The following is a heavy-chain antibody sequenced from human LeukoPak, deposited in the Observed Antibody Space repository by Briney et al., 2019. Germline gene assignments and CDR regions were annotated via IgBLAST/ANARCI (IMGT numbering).Heavy chain of an antibody. CDR1: GFTFTRFA. Sequence: GGSLRLSCAASGFTFTRFAMYWVRQAPGKGLEWVADIKQDGSEKYYVDSVKGRFTISRDNAKNSLYLQMNNLRAEDTAVYYCALTPDYYGSGSFDYWGQGTLVTVSS. CDR2: IKQDGSEK. CDR3: ALTPDYYGSGSFDY. V-gene: IGHV3-7*01. J-gene: IGHJ4*02. D-gene: IGHD3-10*01.